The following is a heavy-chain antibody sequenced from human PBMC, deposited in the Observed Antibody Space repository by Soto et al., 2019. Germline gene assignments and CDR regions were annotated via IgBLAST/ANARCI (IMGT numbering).Heavy chain of an antibody. Sequence: EVQLLEHGGQLVQPGESLRLSCAASGFTFRTFTINWVRQAPGKGLEWVSGIIRGDGDKFYSDSVKGRFTISRDNSKDMLFLQMSSLRVDDTAVYYCAKDRDPDGIWTFDSWGQGTLVTVSS. CDR3: AKDRDPDGIWTFDS. V-gene: IGHV3-23*01. D-gene: IGHD3-9*01. CDR2: IIRGDGDK. CDR1: GFTFRTFT. J-gene: IGHJ5*01.